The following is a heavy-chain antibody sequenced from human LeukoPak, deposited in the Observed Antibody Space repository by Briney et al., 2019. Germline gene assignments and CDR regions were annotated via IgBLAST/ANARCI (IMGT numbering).Heavy chain of an antibody. CDR3: AKALNYYDSSGSYYGNDY. V-gene: IGHV3-23*01. CDR1: GFTVSSNY. J-gene: IGHJ4*02. D-gene: IGHD3-22*01. CDR2: ISGSGGST. Sequence: GGSLRLSCAASGFTVSSNYVSWVRQAPGKGLEWVSGISGSGGSTYYADSVKGRFTISRDNSRKTLYLQMSSLRAEDTAVYYCAKALNYYDSSGSYYGNDYWGQGTLVTVSS.